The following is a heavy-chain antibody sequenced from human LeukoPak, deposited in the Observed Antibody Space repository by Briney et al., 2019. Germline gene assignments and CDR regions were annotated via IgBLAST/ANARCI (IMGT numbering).Heavy chain of an antibody. J-gene: IGHJ4*02. V-gene: IGHV3-21*01. CDR2: ISGSSSSI. D-gene: IGHD5-12*01. Sequence: PGGSLRLSCAASGFTFSSFGMNWVRQAPGKGLEWVSSISGSSSSIYYADSVRGRFTISRDNAKNSLYLQMNSLRAEDTAVYYCAKTGLVATRFLDYWGQGTLVTVSS. CDR1: GFTFSSFG. CDR3: AKTGLVATRFLDY.